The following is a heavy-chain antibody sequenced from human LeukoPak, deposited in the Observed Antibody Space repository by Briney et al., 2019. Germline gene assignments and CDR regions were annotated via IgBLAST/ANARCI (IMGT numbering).Heavy chain of an antibody. D-gene: IGHD2-2*01. J-gene: IGHJ4*02. V-gene: IGHV3-48*03. CDR3: ARVGSTSCVDY. Sequence: GGAPGPSSAAPGFTFSSYENKWGRPAPRKGVGGVSYISSSGSTIYYADSVKGRFTISRDNAKNSLYLQMNSLRAEDTAVYYCARVGSTSCVDYWGQGTLVTVSS. CDR1: GFTFSSYE. CDR2: ISSSGSTI.